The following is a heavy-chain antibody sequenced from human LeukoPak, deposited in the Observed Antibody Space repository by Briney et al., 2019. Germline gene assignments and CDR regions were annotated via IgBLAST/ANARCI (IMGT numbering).Heavy chain of an antibody. CDR2: IYPGDSDT. CDR1: GYTFTRYC. CDR3: ARHAISNSLSDAFNI. J-gene: IGHJ3*02. D-gene: IGHD2/OR15-2a*01. Sequence: GESLKISCTGSGYTFTRYCIGWVRRMPGKGLEWMGIIYPGDSDTRYSPSFQGQVTISADNSITTAYLQWRSLKASDTAMYYCARHAISNSLSDAFNIWGQGTMVTVSS. V-gene: IGHV5-51*01.